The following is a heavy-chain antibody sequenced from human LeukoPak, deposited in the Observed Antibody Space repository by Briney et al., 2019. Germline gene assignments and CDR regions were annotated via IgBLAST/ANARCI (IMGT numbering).Heavy chain of an antibody. J-gene: IGHJ5*02. CDR1: GYTFTSYD. CDR3: ARGPYCSSPTCFQTWFDP. CDR2: MNPNSGNT. Sequence: ASVKVSCKASGYTFTSYDINWVRQATGQGLEWMGWMNPNSGNTGYAQKFQGRVTITRNTSISTAYMELSSLRSEDTAVYYCARGPYCSSPTCFQTWFDPWGQGTLVTVSS. V-gene: IGHV1-8*03. D-gene: IGHD2-2*01.